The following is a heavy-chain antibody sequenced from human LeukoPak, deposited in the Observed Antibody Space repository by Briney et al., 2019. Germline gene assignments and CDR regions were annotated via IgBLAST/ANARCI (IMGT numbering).Heavy chain of an antibody. CDR1: GITLSNYG. CDR2: ISDSGGST. J-gene: IGHJ4*02. CDR3: ARAQMGAPTDY. Sequence: GGSLRLSCAVSGITLSNYGMSWVRQAPGKGLEWVAGISDSGGSTKYADSVKGRFTISRDIAKNTLYLQMYSLRAEDTAVYYCARAQMGAPTDYWGQGTLVTVSS. V-gene: IGHV3-23*01. D-gene: IGHD1-26*01.